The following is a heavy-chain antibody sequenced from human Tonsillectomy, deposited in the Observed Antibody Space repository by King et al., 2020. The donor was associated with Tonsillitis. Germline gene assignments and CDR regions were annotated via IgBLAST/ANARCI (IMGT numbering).Heavy chain of an antibody. CDR2: ISGSGGST. D-gene: IGHD3-3*01. CDR3: AKDRDFWSPHGMDV. Sequence: VQLVESGGGLIQPGGSLRVSCAASGFTFSSYAMSWVRQAPGKGLEWVSGISGSGGSTYYGDSVKGRFAISRDNSKNTLYLQMNSLRAEDTAVYYCAKDRDFWSPHGMDVWGQGTTVTVSS. CDR1: GFTFSSYA. V-gene: IGHV3-23*04. J-gene: IGHJ6*02.